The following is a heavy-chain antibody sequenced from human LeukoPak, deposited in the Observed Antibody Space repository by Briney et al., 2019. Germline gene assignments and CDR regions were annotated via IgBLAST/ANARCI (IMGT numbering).Heavy chain of an antibody. CDR1: GGSISSYY. CDR2: IYYSGST. Sequence: SETLSLTCTVSGGSISSYYWGWIRQPPGKGLEWIGSIYYSGSTYHTPSLKSRVTISVDTSKNQFSLKLSSVTAADTAVYYCARSHYDILTGYYSQVSNWFDPWGQGTLVTVSS. CDR3: ARSHYDILTGYYSQVSNWFDP. J-gene: IGHJ5*02. D-gene: IGHD3-9*01. V-gene: IGHV4-39*07.